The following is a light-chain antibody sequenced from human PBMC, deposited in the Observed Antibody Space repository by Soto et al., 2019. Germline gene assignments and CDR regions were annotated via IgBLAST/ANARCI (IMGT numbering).Light chain of an antibody. CDR2: TND. J-gene: IGLJ2*01. CDR1: RASIGSNT. V-gene: IGLV1-44*01. CDR3: ASWDDSLNGPV. Sequence: QSVLTQPPSASGTPGQRVTISCSGSRASIGSNTVNWYQQFPGTAPKLLIYTNDQRPSGVPDRISGSKSGTSASLAISGLQFEDEADYYCASWDDSLNGPVFGGGTKLTVL.